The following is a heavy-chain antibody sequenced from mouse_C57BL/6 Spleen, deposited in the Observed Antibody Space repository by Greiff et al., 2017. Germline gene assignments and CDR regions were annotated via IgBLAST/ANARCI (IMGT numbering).Heavy chain of an antibody. CDR2: INPSNGGT. Sequence: VQLKESGTELVKPGASVKLSCKASGYTFTSYWMHWVKQRPGQGLEWIGNINPSNGGTNYNEKFKSKATLTVDKSSSTAYMQLSSLTSEDSAVYYCAREALYGNYWGDYWGQGTTLTVSS. CDR3: AREALYGNYWGDY. D-gene: IGHD2-1*01. V-gene: IGHV1-53*01. J-gene: IGHJ2*01. CDR1: GYTFTSYW.